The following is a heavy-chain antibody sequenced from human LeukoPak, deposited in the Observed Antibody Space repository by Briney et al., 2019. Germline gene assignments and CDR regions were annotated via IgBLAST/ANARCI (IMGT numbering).Heavy chain of an antibody. CDR3: ARERYCSGGSCYSGLDY. CDR1: GYTFTSYY. Sequence: ASVKVSCKASGYTFTSYYMHWVRQAPGQGLEWMGIINPSGGSTSYAQKFQGRVTMTRDMSTSTVYMELSSLRSEDTAVYYCARERYCSGGSCYSGLDYWGQGTLVTVSS. V-gene: IGHV1-46*01. CDR2: INPSGGST. J-gene: IGHJ4*02. D-gene: IGHD2-15*01.